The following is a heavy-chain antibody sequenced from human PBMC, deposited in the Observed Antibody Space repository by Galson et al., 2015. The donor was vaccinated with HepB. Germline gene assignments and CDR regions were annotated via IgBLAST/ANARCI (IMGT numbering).Heavy chain of an antibody. D-gene: IGHD4-17*01. Sequence: SLRLSCAASGFTFSSYWMHWVRQAPGKGLVWVSRINSDGSSTSYADSVKGRFTISRDNAKNTLYLQMNSLRAEDTAVYYCARGHDYGDGDFDYWGQGTLVTVSS. CDR2: INSDGSST. CDR3: ARGHDYGDGDFDY. V-gene: IGHV3-74*01. J-gene: IGHJ4*02. CDR1: GFTFSSYW.